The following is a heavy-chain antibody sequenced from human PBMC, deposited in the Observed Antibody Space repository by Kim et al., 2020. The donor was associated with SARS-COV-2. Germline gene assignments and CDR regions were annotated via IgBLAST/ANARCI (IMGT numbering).Heavy chain of an antibody. V-gene: IGHV3-73*01. CDR1: GFTFSGSA. J-gene: IGHJ6*01. D-gene: IGHD1-26*01. Sequence: GGSLRLSCAASGFTFSGSAIHWVRQASGKGLEWVGRIRSTANNYATDYAASVKGRFIISRDDSKNTAFLQMNRLKMEDTAVYYCIRTEWDKNYRRLYGM. CDR3: IRTEWDKNYRRLYGM. CDR2: IRSTANNYAT.